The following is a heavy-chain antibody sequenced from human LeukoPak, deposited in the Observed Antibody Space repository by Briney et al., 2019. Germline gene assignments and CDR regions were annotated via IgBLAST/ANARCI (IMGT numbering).Heavy chain of an antibody. Sequence: PGGSLRLSCAASGFTVSDNYMSWVRQAPGKGLEWVSVIYSAGTTYYADSVKGRFPISRQNPENTLFLQMNSLRAEDTAVYYCARVLGYDSSGYYRGYFDYWGQGTLVTVSS. CDR1: GFTVSDNY. V-gene: IGHV3-53*04. J-gene: IGHJ4*02. CDR2: IYSAGTT. CDR3: ARVLGYDSSGYYRGYFDY. D-gene: IGHD3-22*01.